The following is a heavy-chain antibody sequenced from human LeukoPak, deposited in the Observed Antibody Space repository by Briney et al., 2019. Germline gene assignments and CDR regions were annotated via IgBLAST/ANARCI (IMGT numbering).Heavy chain of an antibody. J-gene: IGHJ5*02. CDR3: ARAGDNWNPILWFDP. D-gene: IGHD1-20*01. V-gene: IGHV1-2*02. CDR1: GFTFTGFY. CDR2: INPNSGGT. Sequence: ASVKVSCKASGFTFTGFYMHWVRQAPGQGLEWMGWINPNSGGTNYAQKFQGRVTMTRDTSISTAYMELSRLRSDDTAVYYCARAGDNWNPILWFDPWGQGTLVTVSS.